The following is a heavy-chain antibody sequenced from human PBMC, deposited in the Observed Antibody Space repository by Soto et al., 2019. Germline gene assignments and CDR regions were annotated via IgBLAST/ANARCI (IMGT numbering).Heavy chain of an antibody. J-gene: IGHJ4*02. CDR1: GYTFANYW. CDR3: ARQNHGGDSTYLDY. Sequence: TGESLKISCEVSGYTFANYWISWVRQMPGQGLQWLGTIYCGDSYTRYSPSFQGHVTISADRSLNTAYLLLTSLQASDTAIYFCARQNHGGDSTYLDYWGQGALVTVSS. CDR2: IYCGDSYT. D-gene: IGHD2-21*02. V-gene: IGHV5-51*01.